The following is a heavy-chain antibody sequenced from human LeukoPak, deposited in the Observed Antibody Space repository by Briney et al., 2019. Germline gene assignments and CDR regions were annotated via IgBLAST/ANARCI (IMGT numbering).Heavy chain of an antibody. Sequence: ASVEVSCKASGYTFTSYDINWVRQATGQGLEWMGWMNPNSGNTGYAQKFQGRVTMTRNTSISTAYMELSSLRSEDTAVYYCARDKMLGGIAVAGKKLYYYYGMDVWGQGTTVTVSS. CDR2: MNPNSGNT. J-gene: IGHJ6*02. CDR1: GYTFTSYD. V-gene: IGHV1-8*01. D-gene: IGHD6-19*01. CDR3: ARDKMLGGIAVAGKKLYYYYGMDV.